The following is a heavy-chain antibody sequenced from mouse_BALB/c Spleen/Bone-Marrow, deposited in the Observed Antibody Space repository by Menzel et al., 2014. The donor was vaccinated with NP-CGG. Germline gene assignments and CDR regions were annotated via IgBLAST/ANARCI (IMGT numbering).Heavy chain of an antibody. V-gene: IGHV3-1*02. CDR3: ARTGTWFAY. Sequence: EVHLVESGPDLVKPSQSLSLTCTVTGYSITSGYSCHWIRQFPGNKLEWMGYIHYSGSTNYNPSLKSRISITRDTSKNQFFLQLNSVTTEDTATYYCARTGTWFAYWGQGTLVTVSA. J-gene: IGHJ3*01. CDR1: GYSITSGYS. CDR2: IHYSGST. D-gene: IGHD4-1*01.